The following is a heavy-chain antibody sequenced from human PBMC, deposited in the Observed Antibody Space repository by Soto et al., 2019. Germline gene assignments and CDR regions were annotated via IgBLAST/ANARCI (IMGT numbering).Heavy chain of an antibody. D-gene: IGHD1-26*01. CDR1: GGTFSSYA. V-gene: IGHV1-69*13. J-gene: IGHJ4*02. Sequence: SVKVSCKASGGTFSSYAISWVRQAPGQGLEWMGGIIPIFGTANYAQKFQGRVTITADESTSTAYMELSSLRSEDTAVYYCARARYSGSYFPDYWGRGTLVTVSS. CDR2: IIPIFGTA. CDR3: ARARYSGSYFPDY.